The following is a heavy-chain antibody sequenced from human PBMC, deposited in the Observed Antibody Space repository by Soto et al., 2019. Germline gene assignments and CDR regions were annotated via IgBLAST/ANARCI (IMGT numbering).Heavy chain of an antibody. D-gene: IGHD6-19*01. Sequence: SETLSLTCAVYGGSFSGSYWSWIRQPPGKGLEWIGEINHSGSTNYNPSLKSRVTISVDTSKNQFSLKLSSVTAADTAVYYCARNPWSGWSGDWFDPWGQGTLVTVSS. V-gene: IGHV4-34*01. CDR1: GGSFSGSY. J-gene: IGHJ5*02. CDR2: INHSGST. CDR3: ARNPWSGWSGDWFDP.